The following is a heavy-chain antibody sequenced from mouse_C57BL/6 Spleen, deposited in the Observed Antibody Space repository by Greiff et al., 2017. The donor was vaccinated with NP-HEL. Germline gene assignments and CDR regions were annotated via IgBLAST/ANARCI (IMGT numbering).Heavy chain of an antibody. CDR3: AFTVVAEDWYFDV. CDR1: GFNIKDYY. CDR2: IDPEDGET. J-gene: IGHJ1*03. V-gene: IGHV14-2*01. D-gene: IGHD1-1*01. Sequence: EVQLQQSGAELVKPGASVKLSCTASGFNIKDYYMHWVKQRTEQGLEWIGRIDPEDGETKYVPKFQGKATITADTSSNTAYLQLSSLTSEDTAVYYCAFTVVAEDWYFDVWGTGTTVTVSS.